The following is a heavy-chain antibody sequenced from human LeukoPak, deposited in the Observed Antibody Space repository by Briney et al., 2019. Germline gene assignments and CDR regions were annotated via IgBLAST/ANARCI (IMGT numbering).Heavy chain of an antibody. V-gene: IGHV1-69*04. D-gene: IGHD4-17*01. J-gene: IGHJ6*02. Sequence: APLKVSCKASGGTFSGYAISWVRQAPGQGLEWMGRIIPILGIANYAQKFQGRVTITADKSPSTAYTELSSLRSEDTAVYYSASDHYGDFGLDYYDVMDVWGQGPTVTVSS. CDR2: IIPILGIA. CDR3: ASDHYGDFGLDYYDVMDV. CDR1: GGTFSGYA.